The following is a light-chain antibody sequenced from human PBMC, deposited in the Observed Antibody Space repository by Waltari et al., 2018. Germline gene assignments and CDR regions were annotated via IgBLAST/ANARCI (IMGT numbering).Light chain of an antibody. Sequence: EIVMTQSPATLSVSPGERVTPSCRSSQSVSYNLAWYQQKPGQAPRLLIYAASTRATGIPARFSGSGSGSAFSLIISSLQSEDFAVYYCQQYNDRPRTFGQGTKVEIK. CDR1: QSVSYN. J-gene: IGKJ1*01. CDR2: AAS. CDR3: QQYNDRPRT. V-gene: IGKV3-15*01.